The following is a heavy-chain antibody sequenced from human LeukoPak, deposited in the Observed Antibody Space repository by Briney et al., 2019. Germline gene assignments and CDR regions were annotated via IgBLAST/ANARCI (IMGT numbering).Heavy chain of an antibody. CDR3: ARDGGVVVVVPFDY. J-gene: IGHJ4*02. CDR1: GFIFSNYA. CDR2: ISYDGNNK. Sequence: PGGSLRLSCAASGFIFSNYAMHWVRQAPGKGLEWVAVISYDGNNKYYADSVKGRFTISRDNAKNSLYLQMNSLRAEDTAVYYCARDGGVVVVVPFDYWGQGTLVTVSS. V-gene: IGHV3-30-3*01. D-gene: IGHD2-2*01.